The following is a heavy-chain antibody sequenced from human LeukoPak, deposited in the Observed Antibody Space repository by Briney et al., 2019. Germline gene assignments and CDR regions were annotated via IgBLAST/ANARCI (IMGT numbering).Heavy chain of an antibody. Sequence: GASVKVSCKASGYTFTGYYMHWVRQAPGQGLEWMGWINPNSGGTNYAQKFQGRVTMTRDTSISTAYMELSRLRSDYTAVYYCASFMILVVTDAFDIWGQGTMVTVSS. CDR2: INPNSGGT. CDR3: ASFMILVVTDAFDI. J-gene: IGHJ3*02. D-gene: IGHD3-22*01. CDR1: GYTFTGYY. V-gene: IGHV1-2*02.